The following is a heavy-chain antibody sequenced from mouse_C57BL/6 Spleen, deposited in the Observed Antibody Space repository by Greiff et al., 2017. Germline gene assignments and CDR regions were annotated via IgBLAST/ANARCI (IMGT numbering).Heavy chain of an antibody. Sequence: ESGPGLVKPSQSLSLTCSVTGYSITSGYYWNWIRQFPGNKLEWMGYISYDGSNNYNPSLKNRISITRDPSKNQFFLKLNSVTTEDTATYYCAREGGVYYYGSSYWYFDVWGTGTTGTVSS. CDR3: AREGGVYYYGSSYWYFDV. J-gene: IGHJ1*03. CDR2: ISYDGSN. V-gene: IGHV3-6*01. D-gene: IGHD1-1*01. CDR1: GYSITSGYY.